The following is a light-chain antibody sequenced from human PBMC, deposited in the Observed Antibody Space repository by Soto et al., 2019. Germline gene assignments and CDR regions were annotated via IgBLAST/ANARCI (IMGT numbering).Light chain of an antibody. Sequence: IVMRPSTVTLSASPGERATLSCRASQFVSSNLAWYQQKPGQAPRLLIYGASTRATGIPARFSGSGSGTEFTLTISNLQSEDFAVYFCQQYHNWPPITFGQGTRLEIK. CDR1: QFVSSN. J-gene: IGKJ5*01. CDR2: GAS. CDR3: QQYHNWPPIT. V-gene: IGKV3D-15*01.